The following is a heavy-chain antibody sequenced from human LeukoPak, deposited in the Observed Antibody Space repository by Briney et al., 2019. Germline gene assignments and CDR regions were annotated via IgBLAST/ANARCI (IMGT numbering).Heavy chain of an antibody. CDR2: ISSSTSYT. V-gene: IGHV3-21*01. Sequence: GGSLRLSCAASGFTFSTYSMNWVRQAPGKGLEWVSSISSSTSYTYYADSVKGRFTISRDNAKNSLYLQMNSLRAEDTAVYYCARGPSLYYYDSSGYPYYFDYWGQGTLVTVSS. D-gene: IGHD3-22*01. CDR3: ARGPSLYYYDSSGYPYYFDY. CDR1: GFTFSTYS. J-gene: IGHJ4*02.